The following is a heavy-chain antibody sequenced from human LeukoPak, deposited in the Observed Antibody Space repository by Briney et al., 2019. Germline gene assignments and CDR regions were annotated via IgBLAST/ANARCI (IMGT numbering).Heavy chain of an antibody. Sequence: SETLSLTCTVFGDSLNSGSYYWSWTRQHSERGLEWIGYISYRGTTFYNPSLKSRVSISGDTSKTQLSLNINSVTAADTAVYYCARMPRGVAVVTPYYFDSWGQGTLVTVSS. CDR2: ISYRGTT. CDR3: ARMPRGVAVVTPYYFDS. J-gene: IGHJ4*02. CDR1: GDSLNSGSYY. V-gene: IGHV4-31*03. D-gene: IGHD2-21*02.